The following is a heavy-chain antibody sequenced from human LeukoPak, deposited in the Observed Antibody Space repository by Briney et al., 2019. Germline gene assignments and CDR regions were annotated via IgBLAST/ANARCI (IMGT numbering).Heavy chain of an antibody. CDR3: ARGGGTLDY. CDR1: GDSISSYY. D-gene: IGHD3-16*01. CDR2: IYDSGKT. J-gene: IGHJ4*02. Sequence: NPSETLSLTCTVSGDSISSYYWSWIRQPPGKGLEWIGYIYDSGKTNYNASLISRVTISVDTSKNQFSLKLTSVTPADTAVYYCARGGGTLDYWGQGTLVTVSS. V-gene: IGHV4-59*01.